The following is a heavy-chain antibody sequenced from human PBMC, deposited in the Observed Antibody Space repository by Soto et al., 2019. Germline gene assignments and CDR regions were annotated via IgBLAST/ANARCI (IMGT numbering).Heavy chain of an antibody. CDR2: FDPEDGET. CDR3: ATASWYYYDSSGYP. V-gene: IGHV1-24*01. J-gene: IGHJ5*02. CDR1: GYTLTELS. D-gene: IGHD3-22*01. Sequence: GASVKVSCKVSGYTLTELSMHWVRQAPGKGLEWMGSFDPEDGETIYAQKFQGRVTMTEDTSTDTAYMELSSLRSEDTAVYYCATASWYYYDSSGYPWGQGTLVTVSS.